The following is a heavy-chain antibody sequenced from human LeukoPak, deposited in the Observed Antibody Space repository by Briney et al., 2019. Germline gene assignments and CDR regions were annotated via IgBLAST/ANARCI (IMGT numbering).Heavy chain of an antibody. CDR3: AILNPSIDY. CDR2: INPNSGGT. V-gene: IGHV1-2*02. CDR1: GYTFTGYY. J-gene: IGHJ4*02. Sequence: ASVKVSCKATGYTFTGYYMHWGRQAPGQGLEWMGWINPNSGGTNYAQKFQGRVTMTRDTSISTAYMELSRLRSDDTAVYYCAILNPSIDYWGQGTLVTVSS. D-gene: IGHD6-6*01.